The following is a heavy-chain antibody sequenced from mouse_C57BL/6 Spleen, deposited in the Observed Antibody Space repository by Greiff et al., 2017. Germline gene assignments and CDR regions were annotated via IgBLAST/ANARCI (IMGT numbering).Heavy chain of an antibody. J-gene: IGHJ3*01. D-gene: IGHD1-1*01. CDR2: INPNNGGT. V-gene: IGHV1-26*01. CDR3: ARTGSSAWFAY. Sequence: EVKLQQSGPELVKPGASVKISCKASGYTFTDYYMNWVKQSHGKSLEWIGDINPNNGGTSYNQKFKGKATLTVDKSSSTAYMELRSLTSEDSAVYYCARTGSSAWFAYWGQGTLVTVSA. CDR1: GYTFTDYY.